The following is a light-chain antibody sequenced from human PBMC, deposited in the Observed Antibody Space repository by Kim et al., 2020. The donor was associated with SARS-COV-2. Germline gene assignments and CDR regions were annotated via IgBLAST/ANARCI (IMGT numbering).Light chain of an antibody. J-gene: IGLJ3*02. CDR3: QTWGTGFRV. CDR1: SGHSSYA. Sequence: QLALTQSPSASASLGASVKLTCTLSSGHSSYAIAWHQQQPEKGPRYLMNLNSDGSHSKGDGIPDRFSGSSSGAERYLTIASLQSEDEADYYCQTWGTGFRVFGGGTQLTVL. CDR2: LNSDGSH. V-gene: IGLV4-69*02.